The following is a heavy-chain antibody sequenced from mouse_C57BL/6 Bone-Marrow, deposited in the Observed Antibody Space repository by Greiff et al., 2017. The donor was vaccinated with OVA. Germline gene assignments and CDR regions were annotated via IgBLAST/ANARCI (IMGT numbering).Heavy chain of an antibody. CDR2: IHPNSGST. CDR1: GYTFTSYW. CDR3: ARGEYYGYWYFDV. Sequence: QVQLQQPGAELVKPGASVKLSCKASGYTFTSYWMHWVKQRPGQGLEWIGMIHPNSGSTNNNEKFKSKATLTVDKSSSTAYMQLSSLTSEDSAVYYCARGEYYGYWYFDVWGTGTTVTVSS. V-gene: IGHV1-64*01. J-gene: IGHJ1*03. D-gene: IGHD1-1*01.